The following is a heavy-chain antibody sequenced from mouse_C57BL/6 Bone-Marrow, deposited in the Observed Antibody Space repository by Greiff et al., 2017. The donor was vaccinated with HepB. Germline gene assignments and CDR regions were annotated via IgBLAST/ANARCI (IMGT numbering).Heavy chain of an antibody. CDR2: IFPGSGST. CDR3: ASTGHFAY. J-gene: IGHJ3*01. V-gene: IGHV1-75*01. CDR1: GYTFTDYY. Sequence: VQLHQSGPELVKPGASVKISCKASGYTFTDYYINWVKQRPGQGLEWIGWIFPGSGSTYYNEKFMGKATLTVEKSCSTAYMLLSSLTSEDSAVYFWASTGHFAYWGQGTLVTVTA. D-gene: IGHD4-1*02.